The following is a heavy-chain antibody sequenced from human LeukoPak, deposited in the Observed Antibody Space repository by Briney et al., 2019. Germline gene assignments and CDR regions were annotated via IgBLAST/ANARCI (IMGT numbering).Heavy chain of an antibody. CDR3: AKVEAVAGNYYYGMDV. V-gene: IGHV3-23*01. Sequence: GGSLRLSCAASGFTFSSYAMSWVRQAPGKGLEWVSAISGSGGSTYYAGSVKGRFTISRDNSKNTLYLQMNSLRAEDTAVYYCAKVEAVAGNYYYGMDVWGQGTTVTVSS. CDR2: ISGSGGST. D-gene: IGHD6-19*01. CDR1: GFTFSSYA. J-gene: IGHJ6*02.